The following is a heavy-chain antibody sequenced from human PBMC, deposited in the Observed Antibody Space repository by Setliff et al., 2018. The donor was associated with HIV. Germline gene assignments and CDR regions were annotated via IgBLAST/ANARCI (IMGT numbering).Heavy chain of an antibody. CDR2: IYWDDDK. Sequence: SGPTLVNPTQTLTLTCSFSGFSLNTAGVGVAWIRQPPGKALEWLALIYWDDDKRFSPSLSSRLTITKDTSKNQVVLKMANMDPVDTATYFCAHYYDSSGFYNSFDYWGQGALVTVSS. V-gene: IGHV2-5*02. D-gene: IGHD3-22*01. J-gene: IGHJ4*02. CDR1: GFSLNTAGVG. CDR3: AHYYDSSGFYNSFDY.